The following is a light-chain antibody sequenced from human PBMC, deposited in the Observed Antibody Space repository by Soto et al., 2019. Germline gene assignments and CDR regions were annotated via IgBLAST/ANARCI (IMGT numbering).Light chain of an antibody. Sequence: QSVLTQPRSVSGSPGQSATISCTGTANDVGGHNYVSCYQQYPGEAPKLLIYDVTERPSGVPDRFSGSKSGNTASLTISGLQTEDEADYYCYSYAGTYTFVFGTGTKVTVL. CDR3: YSYAGTYTFV. J-gene: IGLJ1*01. CDR1: ANDVGGHNY. CDR2: DVT. V-gene: IGLV2-11*01.